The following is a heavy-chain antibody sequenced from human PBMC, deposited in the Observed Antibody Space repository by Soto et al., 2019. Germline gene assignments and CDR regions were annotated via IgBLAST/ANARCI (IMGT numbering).Heavy chain of an antibody. J-gene: IGHJ4*02. CDR1: GFTFSNYA. Sequence: QVQVVESGGGVVQPGRSLRLSCAASGFTFSNYAMHWVRQAPGKGLEWVAVISYDGSNKYYADSVKGRLTISRDNSKNTVYLQLNSLRAEDTAVYFCARAAFNYSFDYWGLGPLVTVSS. V-gene: IGHV3-30-3*01. CDR3: ARAAFNYSFDY. CDR2: ISYDGSNK. D-gene: IGHD6-25*01.